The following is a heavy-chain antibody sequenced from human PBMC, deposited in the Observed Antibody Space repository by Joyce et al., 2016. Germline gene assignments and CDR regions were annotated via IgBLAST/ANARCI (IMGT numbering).Heavy chain of an antibody. CDR2: SYSGGGT. V-gene: IGHV3-66*01. J-gene: IGHJ4*02. Sequence: EVMLVESGGGLVRPGGSLRLACAASGFTVSNTYMNWVRQVPGKGLEWISVSYSGGGTNYADSVRGRFTISRDSSKNTLYLQMDSLRVEDTAVYYCVREETFTSSFDYWGQGAQVAVS. CDR1: GFTVSNTY. D-gene: IGHD2-2*01. CDR3: VREETFTSSFDY.